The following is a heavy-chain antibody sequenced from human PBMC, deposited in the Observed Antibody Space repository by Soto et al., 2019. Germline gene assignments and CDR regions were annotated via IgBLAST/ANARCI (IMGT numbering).Heavy chain of an antibody. J-gene: IGHJ6*02. CDR3: ARGGDIQAYYYYGMDV. V-gene: IGHV3-48*03. CDR1: GFTFSSYE. D-gene: IGHD3-16*01. CDR2: ISSSGSTI. Sequence: SLRLSCAASGFTFSSYEMNWVRQAPGKGLEWVSYISSSGSTIYYADSVKGRFTISRDNAKNSLYLQMNSLRAEDTAVYYCARGGDIQAYYYYGMDVWGQGTTVTVSS.